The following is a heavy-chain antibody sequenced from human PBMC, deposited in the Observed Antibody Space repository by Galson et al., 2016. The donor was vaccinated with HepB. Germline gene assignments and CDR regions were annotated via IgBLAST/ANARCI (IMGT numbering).Heavy chain of an antibody. Sequence: SLRLSCAASGNTFSSHGMHWVRQAPGKGLEWVALIWYDGSKDYYLESVKGRFAVSRDNSKNILYLQMNSLRAEDTAVYYCARCYGNYRAFDYWGQGTLVTVSS. CDR1: GNTFSSHG. CDR3: ARCYGNYRAFDY. J-gene: IGHJ4*02. D-gene: IGHD4-11*01. V-gene: IGHV3-33*04. CDR2: IWYDGSKD.